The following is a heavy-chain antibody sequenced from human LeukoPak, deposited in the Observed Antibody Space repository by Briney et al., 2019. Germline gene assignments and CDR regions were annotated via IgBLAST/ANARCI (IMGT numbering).Heavy chain of an antibody. CDR2: ISAYNGNT. V-gene: IGHV1-18*01. J-gene: IGHJ4*02. D-gene: IGHD2-2*01. CDR3: ARGVLRSTSRRYYYFDY. Sequence: ASVKVSCKASGYTFTSYGISWVRQAPGQGLEWMGWISAYNGNTNYAQKFQGRVTMTRDTSISTAYMELSRLRSDDTAVYYCARGVLRSTSRRYYYFDYWGQGTLVTVSS. CDR1: GYTFTSYG.